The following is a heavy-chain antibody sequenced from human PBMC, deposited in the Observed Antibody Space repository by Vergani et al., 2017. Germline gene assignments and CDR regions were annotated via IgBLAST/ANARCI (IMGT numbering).Heavy chain of an antibody. CDR2: INPSGGST. Sequence: QVQLVQSGAEVKKPGASVKVSCKASGYTFTSYYMHWVRRAPGQGLEWMGIINPSGGSTSYAQKFQGRVTMTRDTSTSTAYMELSSLRSEDTAVYYCAHSPNYYDSSGYWGPIDYWGQGTLVTVSS. D-gene: IGHD3-22*01. V-gene: IGHV1-46*01. CDR3: AHSPNYYDSSGYWGPIDY. CDR1: GYTFTSYY. J-gene: IGHJ4*02.